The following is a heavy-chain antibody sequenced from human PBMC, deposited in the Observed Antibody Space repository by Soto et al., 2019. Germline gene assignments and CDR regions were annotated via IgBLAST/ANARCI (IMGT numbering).Heavy chain of an antibody. D-gene: IGHD2-2*02. Sequence: ASVKVSCKTSGYSFTSYGISWVRQAPGQGLQWMGWISGHNGDVNYAESLQGRVTMTTDTSTSTAYMELRSLGSDDTAVYYCARYGSYRSVDYWGQGTLVTVSS. V-gene: IGHV1-18*01. J-gene: IGHJ4*02. CDR2: ISGHNGDV. CDR3: ARYGSYRSVDY. CDR1: GYSFTSYG.